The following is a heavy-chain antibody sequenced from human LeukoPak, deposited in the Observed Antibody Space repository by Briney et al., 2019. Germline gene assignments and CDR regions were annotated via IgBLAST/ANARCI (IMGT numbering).Heavy chain of an antibody. V-gene: IGHV3-23*01. CDR1: GFAFSSYN. D-gene: IGHD2/OR15-2a*01. J-gene: IGHJ4*02. Sequence: QPGGSLRLSCAASGFAFSSYNMNWVRQAPGKGLEWVSAISGSGDTTYYADSVKGRFTISRDNFKNTLYLQMNSLRVEDTAVYYCAKGHSTHGTGFDYWGQGTLVIVSS. CDR3: AKGHSTHGTGFDY. CDR2: ISGSGDTT.